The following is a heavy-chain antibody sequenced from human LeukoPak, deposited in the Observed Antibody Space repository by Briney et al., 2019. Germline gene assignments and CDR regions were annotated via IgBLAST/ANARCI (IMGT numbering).Heavy chain of an antibody. V-gene: IGHV4-59*12. Sequence: SETLSLTCTVSGGSISSYYWSWIRQPPGKGLEWIGYIYYSGSTNYNPSLKSRVTISVDTSKNQFSLKLSSVTAADTAVYYCASRGRYYDSSGYYYYYYGMDVWGQGTTVTVSS. J-gene: IGHJ6*02. CDR1: GGSISSYY. D-gene: IGHD3-22*01. CDR3: ASRGRYYDSSGYYYYYYGMDV. CDR2: IYYSGST.